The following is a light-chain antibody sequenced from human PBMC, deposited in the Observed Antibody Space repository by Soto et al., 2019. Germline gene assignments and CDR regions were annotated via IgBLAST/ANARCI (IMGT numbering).Light chain of an antibody. CDR3: QVYNNGPPG. CDR1: QGIGNY. J-gene: IGKJ5*01. V-gene: IGKV1-27*01. CDR2: GAA. Sequence: DIQMTQSPSSLSASVVARVTITSRASQGIGNYLAWYQHKPGKVPTLLIYGAATLQSRVPSRFSGGGSGTEFTLTISGLQIEDLATYYCQVYNNGPPGFGQGTRLEIK.